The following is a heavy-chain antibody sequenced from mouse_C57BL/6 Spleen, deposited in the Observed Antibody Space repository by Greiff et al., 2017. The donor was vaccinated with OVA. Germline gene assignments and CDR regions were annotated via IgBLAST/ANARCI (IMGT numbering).Heavy chain of an antibody. Sequence: VQLQQSGPELVKPGASVKISCKASGYSFTGYYMNWVKQSPEKSLEWIGEINPSTGGTTYNQKFKAKATLTVDKSSSTAYMQLKSLTSEDSAVYYCARSLYGYDVGYWGQGTTLTVSS. V-gene: IGHV1-42*01. D-gene: IGHD2-2*01. J-gene: IGHJ2*01. CDR1: GYSFTGYY. CDR2: INPSTGGT. CDR3: ARSLYGYDVGY.